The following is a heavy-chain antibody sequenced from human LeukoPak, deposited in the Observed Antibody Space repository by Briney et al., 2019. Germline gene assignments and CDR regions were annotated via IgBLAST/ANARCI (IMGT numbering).Heavy chain of an antibody. CDR3: VRGGPSTWS. J-gene: IGHJ5*02. D-gene: IGHD2-15*01. CDR1: GFTFKLYW. V-gene: IGHV3-74*01. Sequence: GGSLRLSCAASGFTFKLYWMHWVRQVPGKRPVWVSRINDDGSDTIYADSVRGRFTISRDDAKNTVYLQMNNLRAEDTAVYYCVRGGPSTWSWGQGTLVTVSS. CDR2: INDDGSDT.